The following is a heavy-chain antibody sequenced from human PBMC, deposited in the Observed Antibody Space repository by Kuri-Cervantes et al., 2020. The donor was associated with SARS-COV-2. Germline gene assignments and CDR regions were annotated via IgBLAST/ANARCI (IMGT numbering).Heavy chain of an antibody. CDR2: INPNSGGT. V-gene: IGHV1-2*02. D-gene: IGHD6-13*01. CDR1: GYTFTGYY. CDR3: ARAGYSSSWAPGAFDY. Sequence: ASGKVSCKASGYTFTGYYMHWVRQAPGQGLEWMGWINPNSGGTNYAQKFQGRVTMTRDTSISTAYMELSRLRSDDTAVYYCARAGYSSSWAPGAFDYWGQGTLVTVSS. J-gene: IGHJ4*02.